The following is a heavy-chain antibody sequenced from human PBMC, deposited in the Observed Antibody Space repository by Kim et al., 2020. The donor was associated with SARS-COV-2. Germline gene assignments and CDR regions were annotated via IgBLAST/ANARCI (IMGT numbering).Heavy chain of an antibody. J-gene: IGHJ6*02. D-gene: IGHD2-15*01. V-gene: IGHV3-53*01. Sequence: GGSLRLSCAASGFTFSSTDMSWVRQAPGKGLEWVSFIYCGGGTYYADPVKGRFTISRDNSTRTLFLQLNSLRTADTAAYYCVTDGGARFGMDVWGQG. CDR3: VTDGGARFGMDV. CDR1: GFTFSSTD. CDR2: IYCGGGT.